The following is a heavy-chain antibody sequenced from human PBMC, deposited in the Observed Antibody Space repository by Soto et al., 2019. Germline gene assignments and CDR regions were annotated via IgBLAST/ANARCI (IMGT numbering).Heavy chain of an antibody. V-gene: IGHV1-2*02. J-gene: IGHJ4*02. CDR3: ARVAGHKNARFDT. CDR2: INPGSGVT. CDR1: GYSFTKYH. D-gene: IGHD1-1*01. Sequence: ASGKVSCKASGYSFTKYHMHWVRQAPGQGLEWMGWINPGSGVTNQAQKFQGRVTMTRDTSINTTYMELNSLTSDDTAVYYCARVAGHKNARFDTWGQGALLTVSS.